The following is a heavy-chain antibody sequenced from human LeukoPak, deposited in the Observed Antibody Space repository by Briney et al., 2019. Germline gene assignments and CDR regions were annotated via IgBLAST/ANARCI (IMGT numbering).Heavy chain of an antibody. CDR1: GFTFSSYS. CDR3: ARASGSYRPYYFDY. Sequence: GGSLRLSCAASGFTFSSYSMNWVRQAPGKGLEWVSYISSSSSSTIYYADSVKGRFTISRDNAKNSLYLQMNSLRAEDTAVYYCARASGSYRPYYFDYWGQGALVTVSS. CDR2: ISSSSSSTI. J-gene: IGHJ4*02. V-gene: IGHV3-48*04. D-gene: IGHD1-26*01.